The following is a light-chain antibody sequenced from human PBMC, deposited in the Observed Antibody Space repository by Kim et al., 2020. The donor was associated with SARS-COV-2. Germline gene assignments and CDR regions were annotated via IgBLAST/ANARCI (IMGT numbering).Light chain of an antibody. V-gene: IGKV1-9*01. CDR1: QGISSY. CDR3: QQLT. CDR2: AAS. Sequence: DIQLTQSPSFLSASVGDRVTITCRASQGISSYLAWYQQKPGKAPKLLIYAASTLQSGVPSRFSGSGSGTEFTLTISSPQPEDFATYYCQQLTFGGGTKVDIK. J-gene: IGKJ4*01.